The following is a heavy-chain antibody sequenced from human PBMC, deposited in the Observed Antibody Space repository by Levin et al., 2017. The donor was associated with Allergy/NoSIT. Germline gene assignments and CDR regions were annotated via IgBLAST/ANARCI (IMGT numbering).Heavy chain of an antibody. J-gene: IGHJ4*02. CDR3: ARDADYGDHPFDY. V-gene: IGHV3-21*01. D-gene: IGHD4-17*01. CDR2: ISSSSSFI. Sequence: LSLTCAASGLTFSNYNMNWVRQAPGKGLEWVSSISSSSSFIYYADSVKGRFTISRDNAKNSLYLQMNSLRAEDTAVYFCARDADYGDHPFDYWGQGTLVTVSS. CDR1: GLTFSNYN.